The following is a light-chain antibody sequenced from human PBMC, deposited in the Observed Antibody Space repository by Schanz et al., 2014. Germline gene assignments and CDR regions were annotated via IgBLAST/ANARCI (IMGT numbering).Light chain of an antibody. CDR1: QSVSST. CDR2: AAY. V-gene: IGKV3-20*01. CDR3: QQYGSSSRVT. Sequence: DIVMTQSPATLSLSPGERATLSCRASQSVSSTLAWYQQKPGLAPRLLIYAAYTSASGIPDRFSGSGSGTDFTLTISRLEPEDFAVYYCQQYGSSSRVTFGGGTKVEIK. J-gene: IGKJ4*01.